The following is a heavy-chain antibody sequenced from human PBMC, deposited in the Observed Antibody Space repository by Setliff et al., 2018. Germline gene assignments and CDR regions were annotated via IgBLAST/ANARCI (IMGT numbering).Heavy chain of an antibody. CDR3: ARTGTYRYFDY. D-gene: IGHD1-1*01. CDR2: IYYSGSTS. CDR1: GGSISSGGYY. V-gene: IGHV4-31*03. Sequence: SETLSLTCTVSGGSISSGGYYWSWIRQHPGKGLEWIGYIYYSGSTSYYNPSLKSRLTISADTAKNQFSLKLTSVTAADTAVYYCARTGTYRYFDYWGQGTRVTVSS. J-gene: IGHJ4*02.